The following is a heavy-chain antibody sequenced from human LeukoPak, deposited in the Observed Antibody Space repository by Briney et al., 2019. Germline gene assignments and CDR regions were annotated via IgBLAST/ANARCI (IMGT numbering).Heavy chain of an antibody. CDR1: GFTFSSYW. CDR3: AREIYDSSGTGAFDI. V-gene: IGHV3-74*01. CDR2: INSGGSST. D-gene: IGHD3-22*01. Sequence: PGGSLRLSCAASGFTFSSYWMHWVRQAPGKGLVWVSRINSGGSSTSYADSVKGRFTISRDNAKNTLYLQMNSLRAEDTAVYYCAREIYDSSGTGAFDIWGQGTMVTVSS. J-gene: IGHJ3*02.